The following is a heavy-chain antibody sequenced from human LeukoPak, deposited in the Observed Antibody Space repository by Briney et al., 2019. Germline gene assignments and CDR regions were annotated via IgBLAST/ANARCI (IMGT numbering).Heavy chain of an antibody. J-gene: IGHJ4*02. CDR1: GFTFSSYA. Sequence: PGRSLRLSCAASGFTFSSYAMHWVRQAPGKGLEWVAVISYDGSNKYYADSVKGRFTISRDNSKNTLYLQMNSLRAEDTAVYYCARLKEWELPSYYFDYWGQGTLVTVSS. D-gene: IGHD1-26*01. V-gene: IGHV3-30*04. CDR3: ARLKEWELPSYYFDY. CDR2: ISYDGSNK.